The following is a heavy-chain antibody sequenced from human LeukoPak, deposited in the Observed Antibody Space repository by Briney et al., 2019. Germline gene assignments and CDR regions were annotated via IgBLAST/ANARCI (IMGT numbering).Heavy chain of an antibody. CDR3: AKGRGNNYYGMDV. Sequence: GGSLRLSCAASGFTFSNYAMSWVRQAPGKGLEWVSGINWNSGYIGYADSVKGRFTISRDNAKNSLYLQMNSLRPEDTALYYCAKGRGNNYYGMDVWGQGTTVTVSS. CDR1: GFTFSNYA. CDR2: INWNSGYI. J-gene: IGHJ6*02. D-gene: IGHD2/OR15-2a*01. V-gene: IGHV3-9*01.